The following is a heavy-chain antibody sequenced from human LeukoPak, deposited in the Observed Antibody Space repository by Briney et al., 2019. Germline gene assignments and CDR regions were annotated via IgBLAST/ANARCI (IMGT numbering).Heavy chain of an antibody. Sequence: PGGSLRLSCAASGFTFSSYSMNWVRQAPGKGLEWVSSISSSSSYIYYADSVKGRFTISRDNAKNSLYLQMNSLRAEDTAVYYCARNYGSGRRDAFDIWGQGTMVTVSS. J-gene: IGHJ3*02. V-gene: IGHV3-21*01. CDR3: ARNYGSGRRDAFDI. CDR1: GFTFSSYS. D-gene: IGHD3-10*01. CDR2: ISSSSSYI.